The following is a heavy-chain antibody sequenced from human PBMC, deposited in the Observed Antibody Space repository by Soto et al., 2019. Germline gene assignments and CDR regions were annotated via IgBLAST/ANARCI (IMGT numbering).Heavy chain of an antibody. CDR2: LLRPGRST. Sequence: LRLSCATSGFMFSDYAMTWARQAPGKELEWVSGLLRPGRSTYYADSVKGRFTISGDTSANPVYLPMDSLRAEDTAVYYCAKDAIANDGIWLMDSWGQGTVVTVSS. CDR1: GFMFSDYA. CDR3: AKDAIANDGIWLMDS. D-gene: IGHD3-16*01. J-gene: IGHJ5*02. V-gene: IGHV3-23*01.